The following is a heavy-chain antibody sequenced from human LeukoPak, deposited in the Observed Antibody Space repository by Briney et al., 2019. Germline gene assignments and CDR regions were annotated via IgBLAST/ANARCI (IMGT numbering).Heavy chain of an antibody. CDR3: AITLGGMVRGVMGFDY. Sequence: GASVKVSCKASGYTFTGYYMHWVRQAPGQGLEWMGWINPNSGGTNYAQKFQGRVTMTRDTSISTAYMELSRLRSDDTAVYYCAITLGGMVRGVMGFDYWGQGTLVTVSS. D-gene: IGHD3-10*01. V-gene: IGHV1-2*02. CDR1: GYTFTGYY. J-gene: IGHJ4*02. CDR2: INPNSGGT.